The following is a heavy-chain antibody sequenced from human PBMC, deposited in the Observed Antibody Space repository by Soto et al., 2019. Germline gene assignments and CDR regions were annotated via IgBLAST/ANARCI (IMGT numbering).Heavy chain of an antibody. J-gene: IGHJ4*02. V-gene: IGHV1-69*13. CDR1: GGTFSSYA. CDR3: ASSNYHYYDSSGYCYELSFDY. Sequence: SVKVSCKASGGTFSSYAISWVRQAPGQGLEWMGGIIPIFGTANYAQKFQGRVTITADESTSTAYMELSSLRSEDTAVYYCASSNYHYYDSSGYCYELSFDYWGQGTLVTVSS. CDR2: IIPIFGTA. D-gene: IGHD3-22*01.